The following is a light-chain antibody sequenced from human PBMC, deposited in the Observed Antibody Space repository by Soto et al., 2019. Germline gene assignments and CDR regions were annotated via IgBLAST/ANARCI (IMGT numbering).Light chain of an antibody. CDR2: STN. J-gene: IGLJ3*02. Sequence: QDVVTQEPSFSVSPGRTVTLTCGLSSGSVSTSYYPSWYQQTPGQAPRTLIYSTNTRSSGVPDRFSGSILGNKAALTITGAQADDESDYYCVLYMGSGIGVFGGGTKLTVL. V-gene: IGLV8-61*01. CDR3: VLYMGSGIGV. CDR1: SGSVSTSYY.